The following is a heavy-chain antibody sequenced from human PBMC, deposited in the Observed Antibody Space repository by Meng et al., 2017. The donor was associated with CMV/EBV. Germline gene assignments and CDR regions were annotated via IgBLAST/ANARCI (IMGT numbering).Heavy chain of an antibody. Sequence: GESLKISCAASGFTFSNAWMSWVRQAPGKGLEWVGRIKSKTDSGTTDYAAPVKGRFTISRDDSNNTLYLQMNGLKTEDTAVYYCTPLYYYDSSGLNYWGQGTLVTVSS. CDR3: TPLYYYDSSGLNY. V-gene: IGHV3-15*01. J-gene: IGHJ4*02. CDR1: GFTFSNAW. D-gene: IGHD3-22*01. CDR2: IKSKTDSGTT.